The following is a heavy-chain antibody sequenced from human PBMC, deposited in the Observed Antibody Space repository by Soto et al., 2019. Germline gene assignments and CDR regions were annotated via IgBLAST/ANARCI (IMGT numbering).Heavy chain of an antibody. D-gene: IGHD1-26*01. V-gene: IGHV3-23*01. CDR1: GFTFSSYA. CDR2: ISGSGGST. CDR3: AKEGSGSYHPIDY. J-gene: IGHJ4*02. Sequence: EVQLLESGGGLVQPGGSLRLSCAASGFTFSSYAMSWVRQAPGQRREWVSAISGSGGSTYYADSVKGRFTISRDNSKNTVYLQMSSLRADDTAVYYCAKEGSGSYHPIDYWGQGTLVTVSS.